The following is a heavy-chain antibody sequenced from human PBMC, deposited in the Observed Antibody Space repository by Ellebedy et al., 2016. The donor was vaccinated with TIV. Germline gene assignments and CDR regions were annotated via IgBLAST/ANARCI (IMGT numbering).Heavy chain of an antibody. CDR2: INPNSGGT. Sequence: AASVKVSCKASGYTFTGYYMHWVRQAPGQGLEWMGWINPNSGGTKCAQKFQGRVTMTRDTSISTAYMELSRLRSDDTAVYYFANLPHYGDSGPWGQGTLVTVSS. CDR3: ANLPHYGDSGP. J-gene: IGHJ5*02. CDR1: GYTFTGYY. D-gene: IGHD4-17*01. V-gene: IGHV1-2*02.